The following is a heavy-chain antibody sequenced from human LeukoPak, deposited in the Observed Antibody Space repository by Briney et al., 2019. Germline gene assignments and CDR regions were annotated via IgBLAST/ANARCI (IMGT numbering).Heavy chain of an antibody. V-gene: IGHV4-30-4*01. CDR2: FYYSGST. J-gene: IGHJ5*02. CDR3: ARPYYYDSRIDP. D-gene: IGHD3-22*01. CDR1: GGSISSGDYY. Sequence: SETLSLTCTVSGGSISSGDYYWSWIRQPPGKGLEWIGYFYYSGSTYYNPSLKSRVTISVDTSKNQFSLELSSVTAADTAVYYCARPYYYDSRIDPWGQGTLVTVSS.